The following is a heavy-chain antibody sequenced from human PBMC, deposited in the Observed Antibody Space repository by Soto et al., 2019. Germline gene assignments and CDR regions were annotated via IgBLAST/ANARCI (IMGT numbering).Heavy chain of an antibody. J-gene: IGHJ6*03. D-gene: IGHD3-3*01. V-gene: IGHV3-48*01. CDR3: ARDQALGDDFWSGFVSPENYYYYYMDV. Sequence: GGSLRLSCAASGFTFSSYSMNWVRQAPGKGLEWVSYISSSSSTIYYADSVKGRFTISRDNAKNSLYLQMNSLRAEDTAVYYCARDQALGDDFWSGFVSPENYYYYYMDVWGKGTTVTVAS. CDR1: GFTFSSYS. CDR2: ISSSSSTI.